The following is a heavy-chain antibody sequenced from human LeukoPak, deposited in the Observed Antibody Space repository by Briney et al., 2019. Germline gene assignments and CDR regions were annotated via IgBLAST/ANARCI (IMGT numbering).Heavy chain of an antibody. CDR2: MNPNSGNT. J-gene: IGHJ5*02. Sequence: ASVKVSCKASGYTFTSYGISWVRQATGQGLEWMGWMNPNSGNTGYAQKFQGRVTMTRNTSISTAYMELSSLRSEDTAVYYCARGPTKRARGSGRWGRWFDPWGQGTLVTVSS. D-gene: IGHD3-10*01. CDR3: ARGPTKRARGSGRWGRWFDP. CDR1: GYTFTSYG. V-gene: IGHV1-8*02.